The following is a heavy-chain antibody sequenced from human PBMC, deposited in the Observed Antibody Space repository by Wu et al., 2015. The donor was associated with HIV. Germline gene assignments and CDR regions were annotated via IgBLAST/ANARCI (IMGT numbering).Heavy chain of an antibody. V-gene: IGHV1-18*01. J-gene: IGHJ3*02. CDR1: GYAFSDYY. Sequence: QVQLVQSGAEVKKPGTSIKVSCKASGYAFSDYYIHWVRQAPGQGLEWMGWMNTYNGNTNYAQKFQGRVTMTTDTSTITAYMELRSLRSDDTAVYYCARDYGSGTYYNPGDAFDIWGQGTTVTVSS. CDR2: MNTYNGNT. D-gene: IGHD3-10*01. CDR3: ARDYGSGTYYNPGDAFDI.